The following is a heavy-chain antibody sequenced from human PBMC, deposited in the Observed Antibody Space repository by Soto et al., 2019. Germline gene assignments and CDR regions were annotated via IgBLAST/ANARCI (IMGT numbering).Heavy chain of an antibody. V-gene: IGHV1-69*06. J-gene: IGHJ3*02. CDR1: GGTFSDFT. CDR2: IIPMIGAT. D-gene: IGHD2-15*01. CDR3: ARYWSAGTLYGAFDI. Sequence: QVQLVQSGSEVKKPGSSVKVSCKASGGTFSDFTLSWLRQAPGRGLEWMGGIIPMIGATNNAQKLKGRLTITADKSTGTGDRERNSLRSDDTAVYYCARYWSAGTLYGAFDIWGQGTEVTVSP.